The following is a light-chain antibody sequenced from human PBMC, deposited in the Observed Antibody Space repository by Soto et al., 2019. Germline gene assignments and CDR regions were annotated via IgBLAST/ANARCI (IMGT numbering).Light chain of an antibody. CDR2: GAS. Sequence: EIVMTQSPATLSVSQGGRATLACRASQSISDTLAWYQQKPGQAPRLLIYGASTRAPGFPARFSGSGSGTDFTLTISSLQSEDFAVYYGQQYNNWPWTFGQGTKVDIK. CDR1: QSISDT. J-gene: IGKJ1*01. CDR3: QQYNNWPWT. V-gene: IGKV3-15*01.